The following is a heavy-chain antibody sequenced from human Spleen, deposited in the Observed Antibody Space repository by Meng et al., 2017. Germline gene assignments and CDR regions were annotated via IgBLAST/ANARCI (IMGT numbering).Heavy chain of an antibody. J-gene: IGHJ6*02. CDR1: GYTFPDYW. Sequence: ASVKVSCKASGYTFPDYWLYWVRRAPGQRLEWMGWINAGNGNTKYSQKFQGRVTITRDTSASTAYMGLRSLRSEDAAVYYCTRGVNFEVVQGLYYYYGMNVWGQETTVTVSS. CDR3: TRGVNFEVVQGLYYYYGMNV. D-gene: IGHD3-3*01. V-gene: IGHV1-3*01. CDR2: INAGNGNT.